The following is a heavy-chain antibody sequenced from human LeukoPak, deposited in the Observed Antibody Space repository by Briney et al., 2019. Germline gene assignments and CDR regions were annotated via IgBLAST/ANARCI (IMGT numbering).Heavy chain of an antibody. CDR3: ARERSRSSVLPSIAAAQYNWFDP. V-gene: IGHV4-59*01. Sequence: SETLSLTCTVSGGSISSYYWSWIRQPPGKGLEWIGYIYYSGSTNYNPSLKSRVTISVDTSKNQFSLKLSSVTAADTAVYYCARERSRSSVLPSIAAAQYNWFDPWGLGTLVTVSS. CDR2: IYYSGST. J-gene: IGHJ5*02. CDR1: GGSISSYY. D-gene: IGHD6-13*01.